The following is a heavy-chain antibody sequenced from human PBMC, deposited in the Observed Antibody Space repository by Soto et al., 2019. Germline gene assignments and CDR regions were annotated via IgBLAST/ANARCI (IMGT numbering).Heavy chain of an antibody. CDR1: GGTVASSHW. J-gene: IGHJ5*02. V-gene: IGHV4-4*02. CDR2: VYHTGDT. D-gene: IGHD2-21*02. CDR3: ARDIVTAGGNNYFDP. Sequence: QVQLQESGPRLVKPSGSLSLTCGVSGGTVASSHWCSWVRQSPSRGLEWIGNVYHTGDTNFNPSLQIRVTFSVDKSNNQFSLRLTALTAADTAVYFCARDIVTAGGNNYFDPWGPGTLVTVSS.